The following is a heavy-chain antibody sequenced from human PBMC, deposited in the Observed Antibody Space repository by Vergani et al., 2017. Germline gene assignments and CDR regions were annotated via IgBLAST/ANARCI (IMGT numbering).Heavy chain of an antibody. CDR2: IYYSGST. Sequence: QVQLQESGPGLVKPSQTLSLTCTVSGGSISSGGYYWSWIRQHPGKGLEWIGYIYYSGSTYYNPSLKSRVTISVATSKNQFSLKLSSVTAADTAVYYCAGAEGYCSGGSCYSKRLYFCVWGQGTLVTVSS. CDR3: AGAEGYCSGGSCYSKRLYFCV. D-gene: IGHD2-15*01. J-gene: IGHJ4*02. CDR1: GGSISSGGYY. V-gene: IGHV4-31*03.